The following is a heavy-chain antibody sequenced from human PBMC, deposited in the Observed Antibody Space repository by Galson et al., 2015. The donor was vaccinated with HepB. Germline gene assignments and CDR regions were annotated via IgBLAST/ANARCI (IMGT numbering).Heavy chain of an antibody. J-gene: IGHJ4*02. CDR1: GFTFSSYA. CDR3: ANVYYDCSGYGNY. D-gene: IGHD3-22*01. Sequence: SLRLSCAASGFTFSSYAMSWVRQAAGKGLEWVSAISGSGSSTYYAGSVKGRFTISRDNTKNTLYLQMNSLRGEDTAVYYCANVYYDCSGYGNYWGQGTLVTVSS. V-gene: IGHV3-23*01. CDR2: ISGSGSST.